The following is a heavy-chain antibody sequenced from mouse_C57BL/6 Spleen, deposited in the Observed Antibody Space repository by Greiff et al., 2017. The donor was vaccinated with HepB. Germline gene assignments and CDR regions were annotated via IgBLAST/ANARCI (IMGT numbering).Heavy chain of an antibody. CDR2: IWRGGST. D-gene: IGHD3-2*02. Sequence: QVQLKESVPGLVQPPQRQSITCTAPGFSLTTYGAHCVRQSPGKGLEWLGVIWRGGSTDYTAAFMSRLSITKNNSKSQVFFQMNSLQADDTAIYYCATPDRSDYAMGCWGEGTSVTDSS. V-gene: IGHV2-5*01. J-gene: IGHJ4*01. CDR3: ATPDRSDYAMGC. CDR1: GFSLTTYG.